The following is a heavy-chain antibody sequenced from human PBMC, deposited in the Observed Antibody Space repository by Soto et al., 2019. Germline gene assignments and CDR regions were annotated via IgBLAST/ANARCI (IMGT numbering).Heavy chain of an antibody. CDR1: GYTFTSYG. CDR3: ARIRGYYYGSGSYSPPGY. J-gene: IGHJ4*02. V-gene: IGHV1-18*01. CDR2: IIAYNGKT. Sequence: ASVKVSCKASGYTFTSYGISWVRQAPGQGLEWMGWIIAYNGKTNYAQKLQGRVTMTTDTSTSTAYMELSSLRSEDTAVYYCARIRGYYYGSGSYSPPGYWGQGTLVTVSS. D-gene: IGHD3-10*01.